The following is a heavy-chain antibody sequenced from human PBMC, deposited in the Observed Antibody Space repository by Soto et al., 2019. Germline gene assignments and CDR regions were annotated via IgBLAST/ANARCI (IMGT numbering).Heavy chain of an antibody. D-gene: IGHD3-10*01. CDR1: GYTFTSYG. CDR2: ISAYNGNT. J-gene: IGHJ5*02. CDR3: ARATLDITMVRGVSNWFDP. Sequence: QVQLVQSGAEVKKPGASVKVSCKASGYTFTSYGISWVRQAPGQGLEWMGWISAYNGNTNYAQKLQGRVTMTTDTSTSTDYMELRSLRSDDTAVYYCARATLDITMVRGVSNWFDPWGQGTLVTVSS. V-gene: IGHV1-18*01.